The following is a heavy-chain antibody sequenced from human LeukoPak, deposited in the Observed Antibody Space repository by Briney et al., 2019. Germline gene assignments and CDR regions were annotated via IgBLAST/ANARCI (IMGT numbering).Heavy chain of an antibody. CDR1: GFTFSSFS. CDR2: MSGSGGMT. D-gene: IGHD3-22*01. V-gene: IGHV3-23*01. Sequence: PGGTLRLSCAASGFTFSSFSMSWVRQAPGQGLEWVSAMSGSGGMTYSADSVKGRFTISRDNSKDTLYMQMNSLRVEDTAIYFCAKGPFFYYDASGYNYFESWGQGTLVTVSS. J-gene: IGHJ4*02. CDR3: AKGPFFYYDASGYNYFES.